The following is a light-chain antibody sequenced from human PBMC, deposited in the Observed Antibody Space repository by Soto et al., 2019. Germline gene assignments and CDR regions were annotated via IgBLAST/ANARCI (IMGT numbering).Light chain of an antibody. Sequence: QSVLTQPASVSGSPGQSITISCTGTSSDVGGYNYVSWYQHHPGKAPKLMIYEVSNRPSGVSNRFSGPKSGNAASLTISGLQAEDEADYYCSSYTSSSTLCVFGTGTKVTVL. CDR1: SSDVGGYNY. CDR3: SSYTSSSTLCV. J-gene: IGLJ1*01. V-gene: IGLV2-14*01. CDR2: EVS.